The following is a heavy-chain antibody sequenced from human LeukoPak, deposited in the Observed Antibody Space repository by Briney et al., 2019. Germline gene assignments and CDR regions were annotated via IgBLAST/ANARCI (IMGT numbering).Heavy chain of an antibody. J-gene: IGHJ6*03. D-gene: IGHD3-3*01. CDR2: INNSGST. CDR1: GGSFSGYY. CDR3: ARGGGYDFWSGSNYYYYYMEV. Sequence: SETLSLTCAVYGGSFSGYYWSWIRQPPGKGLEWIWEINNSGSTKYNPSLKSRGTITIDNSNKKPPLQLSSVTAADTAVYYCARGGGYDFWSGSNYYYYYMEVWDKGTTVTVSS. V-gene: IGHV4-34*01.